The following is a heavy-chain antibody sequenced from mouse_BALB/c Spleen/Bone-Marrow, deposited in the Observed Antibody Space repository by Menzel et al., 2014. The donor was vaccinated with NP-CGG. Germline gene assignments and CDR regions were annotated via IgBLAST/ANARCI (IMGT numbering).Heavy chain of an antibody. CDR2: ISTYYGDA. Sequence: VQLQESGAELVRPGVSVKISCKGSGYTFTDYAMHWVKQSHAKSLEWIGVISTYYGDASYNQKFKGKATMTVDKSSSTAYMELARLTSEDSAIYYCARESIYYYGSPLDYWGQGTTLTVSS. CDR3: ARESIYYYGSPLDY. D-gene: IGHD1-1*01. V-gene: IGHV1S137*01. J-gene: IGHJ2*01. CDR1: GYTFTDYA.